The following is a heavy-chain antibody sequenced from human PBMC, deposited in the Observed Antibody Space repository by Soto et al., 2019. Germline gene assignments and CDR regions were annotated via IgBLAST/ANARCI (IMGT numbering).Heavy chain of an antibody. D-gene: IGHD3-10*01. V-gene: IGHV3-64*01. CDR3: ARVVRGVSDAFDI. Sequence: GGSLRLSCAASGFTFSSYAMHWVRQAPGKGLEYVSAISSNGGSTHYANSVKGRFTISRDNSKNTLYLQMGSLRAEDMAVYYCARVVRGVSDAFDIWGQGTMVTVSS. CDR2: ISSNGGST. CDR1: GFTFSSYA. J-gene: IGHJ3*02.